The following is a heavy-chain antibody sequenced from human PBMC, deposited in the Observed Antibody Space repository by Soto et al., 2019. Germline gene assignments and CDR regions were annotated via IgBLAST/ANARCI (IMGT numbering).Heavy chain of an antibody. V-gene: IGHV3-66*01. CDR3: ARDIVSGWPYYYGMDV. CDR2: IYSGGST. J-gene: IGHJ6*02. CDR1: GFTVSSNY. Sequence: EVQLMESGGGLVQPGGSLRLSCAASGFTVSSNYMSWVRQAPGKGLEWVSVIYSGGSTYYADSVKGRFTISRDNSKNTLYLQMNSLRAEDTAVYYCARDIVSGWPYYYGMDVWAQGTTVTVSS. D-gene: IGHD6-19*01.